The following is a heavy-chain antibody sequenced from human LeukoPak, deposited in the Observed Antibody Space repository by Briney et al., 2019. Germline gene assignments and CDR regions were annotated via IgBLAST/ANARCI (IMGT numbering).Heavy chain of an antibody. J-gene: IGHJ4*02. V-gene: IGHV1-69*05. CDR1: GGTFSSYA. Sequence: SVKVSCKASGGTFSSYAISWVRQAPGQGLEWMGGIIPIFGTANYAQKFQGRVTITTDESTSTAYMELSSLRSEDTAVYYCARDHHRDCSSTSCYKGYFDYWGQGTLVTVSS. D-gene: IGHD2-2*01. CDR3: ARDHHRDCSSTSCYKGYFDY. CDR2: IIPIFGTA.